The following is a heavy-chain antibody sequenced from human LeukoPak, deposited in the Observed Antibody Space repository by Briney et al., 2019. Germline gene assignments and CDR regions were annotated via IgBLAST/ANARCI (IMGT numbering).Heavy chain of an antibody. J-gene: IGHJ6*02. D-gene: IGHD3-3*01. Sequence: GESLMISCRGSGYCFVSYWIGWVRQMPGKGLEWMGVIFPTDSDTRYSPSFQGQVTISADKSISTAYLQWSSPKASDTAIYYCARHFGVSSSSYGMDVWGQGTTVTVSS. CDR2: IFPTDSDT. V-gene: IGHV5-51*01. CDR1: GYCFVSYW. CDR3: ARHFGVSSSSYGMDV.